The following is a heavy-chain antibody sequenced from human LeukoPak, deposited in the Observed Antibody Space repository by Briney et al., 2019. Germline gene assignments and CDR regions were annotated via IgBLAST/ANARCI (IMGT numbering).Heavy chain of an antibody. CDR1: GFTFSSYAM. CDR2: IHHSGST. V-gene: IGHV4-4*02. CDR3: ARIYCGSSSCHYFDY. Sequence: PGGSLRLSCAASGFTFSSYAMSWVRQPPGKGLEWIGEIHHSGSTNYNPSLKSRVTISVDKSKNQFSLKLSSVTAADTAVYYCARIYCGSSSCHYFDYWGQGTLVTVSS. D-gene: IGHD2-15*01. J-gene: IGHJ4*02.